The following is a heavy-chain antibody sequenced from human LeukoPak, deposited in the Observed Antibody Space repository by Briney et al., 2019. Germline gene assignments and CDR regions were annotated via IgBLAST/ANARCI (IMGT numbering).Heavy chain of an antibody. CDR2: IKQHGSEK. CDR3: ARHPGRFLEWLFIDY. Sequence: PGGSLRLSCAASGFTFSSYWMSWVRQAPGKGLEWVANIKQHGSEKYYVDSVKGRFTISRDNAKNSLYLQMNSLRAEYTAVYYCARHPGRFLEWLFIDYWGQGTLVTVSS. D-gene: IGHD3-3*01. V-gene: IGHV3-7*01. J-gene: IGHJ4*02. CDR1: GFTFSSYW.